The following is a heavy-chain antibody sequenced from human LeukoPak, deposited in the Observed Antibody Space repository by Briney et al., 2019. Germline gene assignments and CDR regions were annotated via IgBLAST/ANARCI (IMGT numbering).Heavy chain of an antibody. CDR1: GGSINSYY. CDR3: ARGMGYYDSSGYYGFGYFDY. D-gene: IGHD3-22*01. CDR2: ICYSGST. J-gene: IGHJ4*02. Sequence: PSETLSLTCTVSGGSINSYYWTSIRLPPGRGLECNGYICYSGSTNYKPSIQSRVTRSVDTSKTQLSLKLSSVTAGDTGVYYCARGMGYYDSSGYYGFGYFDYWGQGTLVTVSS. V-gene: IGHV4-59*01.